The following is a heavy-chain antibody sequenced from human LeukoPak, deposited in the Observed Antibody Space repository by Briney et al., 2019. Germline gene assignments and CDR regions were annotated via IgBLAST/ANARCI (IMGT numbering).Heavy chain of an antibody. CDR1: GFTFSSYA. CDR2: ISGSGGST. CDR3: AGSTYGSGSSLLYFDY. J-gene: IGHJ4*02. V-gene: IGHV3-23*01. D-gene: IGHD3-10*01. Sequence: GSLRLSCAASGFTFSSYAMSWVRQAPGKGLEWVSAISGSGGSTYYADSVKGRFTISRDNAKNSLYLQMNSLRAEDTAVYYCAGSTYGSGSSLLYFDYWGQGTLVTVSS.